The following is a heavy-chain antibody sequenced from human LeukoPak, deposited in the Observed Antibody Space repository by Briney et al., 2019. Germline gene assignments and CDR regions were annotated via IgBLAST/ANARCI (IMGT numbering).Heavy chain of an antibody. CDR1: GYTSTSYG. Sequence: ASVKVSCKASGYTSTSYGISWVRQAPGQGLEWMGWISAYNGNTNYAQKLQARVTMTTDTSTSTAYMELRSLRSDDTAVYYCARAHYYGSGSYYNLGFDPWGQGTLVTVSS. CDR2: ISAYNGNT. D-gene: IGHD3-10*01. V-gene: IGHV1-18*04. CDR3: ARAHYYGSGSYYNLGFDP. J-gene: IGHJ5*02.